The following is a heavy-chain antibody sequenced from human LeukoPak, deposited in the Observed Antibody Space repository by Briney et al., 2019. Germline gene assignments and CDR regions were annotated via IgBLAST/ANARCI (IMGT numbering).Heavy chain of an antibody. V-gene: IGHV1-69*04. D-gene: IGHD6-19*01. Sequence: VASVKVSCKASGGTFSSYAISWVRQAPGQGLEWMGRIIPILGIANYAQKLQGRVTITADKSTGTAYMELSSLRSEDTAVYYCAAFGSGWYVGLVATWFDPWGQGTLVTVSS. CDR1: GGTFSSYA. J-gene: IGHJ5*02. CDR3: AAFGSGWYVGLVATWFDP. CDR2: IIPILGIA.